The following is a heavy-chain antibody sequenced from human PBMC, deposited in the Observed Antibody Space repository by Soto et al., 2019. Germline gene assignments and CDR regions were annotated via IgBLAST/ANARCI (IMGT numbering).Heavy chain of an antibody. V-gene: IGHV3-21*01. CDR3: ARGTYYYDSSGYGLWYFGL. D-gene: IGHD3-22*01. CDR2: ISSSSSYI. Sequence: EVQLVESGGGLVKPGGSLRLSCAASGFTFSSYSMNWVRQATGKGLEWVSSISSSSSYIYYADSVKGRFTISRDNAKNSLYMQMNSLRAEDTAVYYCARGTYYYDSSGYGLWYFGLWGRGTLVTVSS. CDR1: GFTFSSYS. J-gene: IGHJ2*01.